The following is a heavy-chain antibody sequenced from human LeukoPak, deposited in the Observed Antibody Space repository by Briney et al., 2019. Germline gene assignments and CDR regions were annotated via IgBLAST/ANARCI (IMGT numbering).Heavy chain of an antibody. CDR1: GFTFDDYT. D-gene: IGHD3-3*01. V-gene: IGHV3-43*01. CDR3: AKDRRLRFLEWLFGGYGMDV. J-gene: IGHJ6*02. CDR2: ISWDGGST. Sequence: GGSLRLSCAASGFTFDDYTMLWVRQAPGKGLEWVSLISWDGGSTYYADSVKGRFTISRDNSKNSLYLQMNSLRTEDTALYYCAKDRRLRFLEWLFGGYGMDVWGQGTTVTVSS.